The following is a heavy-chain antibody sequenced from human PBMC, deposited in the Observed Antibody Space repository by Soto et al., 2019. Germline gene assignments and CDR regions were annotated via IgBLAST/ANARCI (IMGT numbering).Heavy chain of an antibody. V-gene: IGHV1-2*04. D-gene: IGHD2-2*01. CDR1: GYTFTGYY. CDR3: AAFTRYCSSTSCPPDAFDI. Sequence: GASVKVSCKASGYTFTGYYMHWVRQAPGQGLEWMGWINPNSGGTNYAQKFQGWVTMTRDTSISTAYMELSRLRSDDTAVYYCAAFTRYCSSTSCPPDAFDIWGQGTMVTVSS. J-gene: IGHJ3*02. CDR2: INPNSGGT.